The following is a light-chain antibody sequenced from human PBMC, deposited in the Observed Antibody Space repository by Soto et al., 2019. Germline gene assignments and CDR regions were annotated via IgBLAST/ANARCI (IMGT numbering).Light chain of an antibody. Sequence: QSALTQPPSASGSPGQSVTISCTGTSSDVCGYNFVSWYQHHPGKAPKLMIYEVSNRPSGVPDRFAGSRSANPASLTVYGLQDEDEADYYCSSSAGSNSFVVFGGGTKVTVL. CDR2: EVS. J-gene: IGLJ3*02. V-gene: IGLV2-8*01. CDR1: SSDVCGYNF. CDR3: SSSAGSNSFVV.